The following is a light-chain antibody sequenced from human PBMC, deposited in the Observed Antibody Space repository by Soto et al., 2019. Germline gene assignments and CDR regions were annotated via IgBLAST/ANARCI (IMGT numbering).Light chain of an antibody. V-gene: IGKV3-11*01. CDR2: DAS. Sequence: EIVLTQSPATLSLSPGERATLSCRASQSVSSYLAWYQQQPGQATRLLIFDASNRATGIPARFSGSGSGTDFTLTISSLEPEDFAVYYCQQRSNWPPITFGQGTRLEIK. CDR1: QSVSSY. J-gene: IGKJ5*01. CDR3: QQRSNWPPIT.